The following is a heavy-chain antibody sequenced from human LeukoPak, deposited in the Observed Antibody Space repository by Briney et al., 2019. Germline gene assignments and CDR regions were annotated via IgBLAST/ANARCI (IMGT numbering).Heavy chain of an antibody. D-gene: IGHD6-13*01. CDR3: AKRTSGSSWYSSDS. V-gene: IGHV3-23*01. CDR1: GFTFSSFA. Sequence: GGSLRLSCAASGFTFSSFAMNWVRQAPGKGLEWVSTMSGDATNTYYADSVKGRFTISRDNSKTTLFLQMNSLRAEDTAVYYCAKRTSGSSWYSSDSWGQGTLVTVSS. J-gene: IGHJ4*02. CDR2: MSGDATNT.